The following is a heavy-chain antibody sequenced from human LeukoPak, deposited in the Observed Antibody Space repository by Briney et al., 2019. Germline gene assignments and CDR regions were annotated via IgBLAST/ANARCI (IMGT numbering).Heavy chain of an antibody. CDR2: INPSGGST. D-gene: IGHD2-2*01. J-gene: IGHJ4*02. Sequence: ASVKVSCKASGYTFTSYYMHWVRQASGQGLEWMGIINPSGGSTSYAQKFQGRVTMTRDTSTSTVYMELSSLRSEDTAVYYCARDPYRYCSSTSCYFDYWGQGTLVTVSS. V-gene: IGHV1-46*01. CDR1: GYTFTSYY. CDR3: ARDPYRYCSSTSCYFDY.